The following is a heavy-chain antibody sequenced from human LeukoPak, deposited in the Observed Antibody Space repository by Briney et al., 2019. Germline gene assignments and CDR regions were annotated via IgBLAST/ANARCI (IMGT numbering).Heavy chain of an antibody. CDR2: IYYSWST. CDR3: VREYSGFDY. CDR1: GDPIIGYSDY. V-gene: IGHV4-61*08. Sequence: TTSETLSLTCTVSGDPIIGYSDYKWTWLRQSPEKGLEWIGYIYYSWSTNYNPSLKSRVTISVDTSKNQFSLKLTSVTAADTAVYYCVREYSGFDYWGQGTLVTVSS. J-gene: IGHJ4*02. D-gene: IGHD1-26*01.